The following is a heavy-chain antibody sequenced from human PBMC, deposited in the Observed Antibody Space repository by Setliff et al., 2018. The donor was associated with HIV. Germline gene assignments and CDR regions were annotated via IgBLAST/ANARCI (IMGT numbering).Heavy chain of an antibody. Sequence: LKISCAASGFTFSGYGMYWVRQAPGKGLEWVAFIRYDGDNKYYADSVKGRFTISRDNSKNTLYLQMNSLRAKDAAVYYCAKAFGYRSGGSCPVLMDVWGKGTTVTVSS. CDR3: AKAFGYRSGGSCPVLMDV. V-gene: IGHV3-30*02. D-gene: IGHD2-15*01. CDR2: IRYDGDNK. J-gene: IGHJ6*03. CDR1: GFTFSGYG.